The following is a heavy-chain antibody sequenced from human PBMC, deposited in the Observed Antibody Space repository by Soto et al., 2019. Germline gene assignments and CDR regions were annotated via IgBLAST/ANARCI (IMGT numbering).Heavy chain of an antibody. V-gene: IGHV1-69*01. J-gene: IGHJ6*02. CDR3: ARSQGSSTSLEIYYYYYYGMDV. CDR2: IIPISGTA. Sequence: QVQLVQSGAEVKKPGSSVKVSCKASGGTFSSYAISWVRQAPGQGLEWMGGIIPISGTANYAQKFQGRVTITADDSTSTAYVELSSLRSEDTAVYYCARSQGSSTSLEIYYYYYYGMDVWGQGTRVTVSS. D-gene: IGHD2-2*01. CDR1: GGTFSSYA.